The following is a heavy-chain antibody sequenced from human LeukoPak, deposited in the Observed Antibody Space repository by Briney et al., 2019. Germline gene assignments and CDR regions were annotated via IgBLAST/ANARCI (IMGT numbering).Heavy chain of an antibody. D-gene: IGHD2-8*01. Sequence: SETLSLTCTVSGGSISSGSYYWSWIRRPAGKGLEWIGRIHTSGSTNYNPSLKSRVTISVDTSKNQFSLKLSSVTAADTAVYYCARSGVMVYAGYMDVWGKGTTVTVSS. CDR2: IHTSGST. CDR1: GGSISSGSYY. V-gene: IGHV4-61*02. J-gene: IGHJ6*03. CDR3: ARSGVMVYAGYMDV.